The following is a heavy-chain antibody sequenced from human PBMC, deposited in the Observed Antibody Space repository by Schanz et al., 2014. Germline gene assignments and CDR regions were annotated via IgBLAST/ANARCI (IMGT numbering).Heavy chain of an antibody. CDR3: ARDGGEVVRGVIEGVNHYYYGMDV. V-gene: IGHV1-18*01. Sequence: QVQLVQSGAEVKKPGASVKVSCKASGYTFSSYGITWVRQAPGQGLEWMGWINGYNGHTLYAQKFQGRVTMTTDTATSTSYKELTSLRFDDTAVYYCARDGGEVVRGVIEGVNHYYYGMDVWGQGTTVNVSS. CDR1: GYTFSSYG. D-gene: IGHD3-10*01. CDR2: INGYNGHT. J-gene: IGHJ6*02.